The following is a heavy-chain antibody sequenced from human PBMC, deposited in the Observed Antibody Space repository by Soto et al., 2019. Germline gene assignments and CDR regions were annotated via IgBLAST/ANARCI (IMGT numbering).Heavy chain of an antibody. V-gene: IGHV1-69*01. D-gene: IGHD2-2*01. Sequence: QVQRVQSGAEVKKPGSSVKVSCKASGGTFSSYAISWVRQAPGQGHEWMGGIIPIFGTANYAQKFQGRVTITADESTSTAYMALSSLRSEDTVVYYCARVPLYCSSTSCYPYYFDYWGQGTLVTVSS. J-gene: IGHJ4*02. CDR2: IIPIFGTA. CDR3: ARVPLYCSSTSCYPYYFDY. CDR1: GGTFSSYA.